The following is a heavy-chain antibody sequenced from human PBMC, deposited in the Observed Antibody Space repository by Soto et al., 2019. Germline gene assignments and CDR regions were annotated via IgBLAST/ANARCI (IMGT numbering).Heavy chain of an antibody. J-gene: IGHJ6*02. CDR2: ISAYNGNT. D-gene: IGHD3-16*02. CDR3: ARYRDLGDYHGMDV. V-gene: IGHV1-18*04. Sequence: QGQLVQSGAEVKKPGASVKVSCKASGYIFTSYGISWVRQAPGQGLEWMGWISAYNGNTNYAQKFQGRVTMTTDTSTSTAYMELRSLRSDDTAVHYCARYRDLGDYHGMDVWGQGTTVTVSS. CDR1: GYIFTSYG.